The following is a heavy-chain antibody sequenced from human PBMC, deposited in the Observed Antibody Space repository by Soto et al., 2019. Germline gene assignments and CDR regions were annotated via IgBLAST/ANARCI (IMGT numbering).Heavy chain of an antibody. V-gene: IGHV3-23*01. J-gene: IGHJ3*02. D-gene: IGHD4-17*01. CDR1: GFTFRTYA. CDR2: ISANAYNT. CDR3: AHPRGYGVFDAYDI. Sequence: GSLRLSCAASGFTFRTYAMSWVRQAPGKGLEWVSAISANAYNTYYADSVKGRFTISRDNSMNALYLQMSSLRIEDTAVYYCAHPRGYGVFDAYDIWGQGTMVTVSS.